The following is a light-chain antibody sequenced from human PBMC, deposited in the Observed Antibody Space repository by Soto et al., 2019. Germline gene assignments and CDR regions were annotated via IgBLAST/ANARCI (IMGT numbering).Light chain of an antibody. CDR1: SSNIGSNY. Sequence: QSVLTQPPSASVTPGQRVTISCSGSSSNIGSNYVYWYQQLPGTAPKVLIYRNNQRPSGVPDRFSGSKSGTSASLAISGLRSEDEGDYYCAAWDDSRSGVVFGGGTTLTVL. J-gene: IGLJ2*01. V-gene: IGLV1-47*01. CDR3: AAWDDSRSGVV. CDR2: RNN.